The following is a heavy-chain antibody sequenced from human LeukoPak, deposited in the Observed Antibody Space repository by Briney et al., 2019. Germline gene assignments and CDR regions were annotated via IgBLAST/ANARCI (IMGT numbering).Heavy chain of an antibody. D-gene: IGHD3-3*01. CDR2: INSDGSST. V-gene: IGHV3-74*01. J-gene: IGHJ4*02. CDR3: ARVSGDFWSGYYSDY. Sequence: GGSLRLSCAASGFTFSSYWMHWVRQAPGKGLVWVSRINSDGSSTSCADSVKGRFTISRDNAKNTLYLQMNSLRAEGTAVYYCARVSGDFWSGYYSDYWGQGTLDTVSS. CDR1: GFTFSSYW.